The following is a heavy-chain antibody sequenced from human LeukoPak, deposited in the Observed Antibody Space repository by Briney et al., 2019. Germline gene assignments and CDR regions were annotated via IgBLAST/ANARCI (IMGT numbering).Heavy chain of an antibody. J-gene: IGHJ4*02. D-gene: IGHD3-22*01. CDR1: GGTFSTYA. CDR3: ASNTNYYEGSGHYVFDY. V-gene: IGHV1-69*13. Sequence: VASVNVSCTPSGGTFSTYAISWVRQAPRQGLEWMGGIIPILGTAKYANRFQGRVTITADEFTSTAHMELSSLRSEDTAVYYCASNTNYYEGSGHYVFDYWGQGTLVTISS. CDR2: IIPILGTA.